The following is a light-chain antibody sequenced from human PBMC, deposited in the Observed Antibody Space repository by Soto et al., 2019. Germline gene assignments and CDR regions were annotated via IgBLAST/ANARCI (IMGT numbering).Light chain of an antibody. J-gene: IGKJ4*01. CDR3: QQYNSYPET. CDR1: QSISSW. CDR2: KAS. V-gene: IGKV1-5*03. Sequence: DIQMTQSPSTLSASVGDRVTITCRASQSISSWLAWYQQKPGKAPKLLIYKASNLESGVPSRFRGSGSGTEFTLTISSLQPDDLATYYCQQYNSYPETFGEGTKVEI.